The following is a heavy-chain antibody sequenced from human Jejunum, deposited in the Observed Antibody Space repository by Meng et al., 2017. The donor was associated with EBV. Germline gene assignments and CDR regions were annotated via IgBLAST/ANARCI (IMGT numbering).Heavy chain of an antibody. CDR1: GDSIASRNW. CDR3: VRGGDYCLVY. Sequence: QGPLQVAGPGRVKPSGPLSLTGAVSGDSIASRNWWSWVSQSPERGLEWIGEIYYSGSTNYNPSLKSRVTILVDRSENHFSLHLSSVTAADTAVYYCVRGGDYCLVYWGQGTLVTVSS. V-gene: IGHV4-4*02. J-gene: IGHJ4*02. D-gene: IGHD2-21*02. CDR2: IYYSGST.